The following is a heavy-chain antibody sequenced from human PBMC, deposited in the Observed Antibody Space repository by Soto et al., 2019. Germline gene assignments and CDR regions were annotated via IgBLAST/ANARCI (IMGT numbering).Heavy chain of an antibody. CDR2: INPSGGST. V-gene: IGHV1-46*01. J-gene: IGHJ6*02. CDR1: GYTFTSYY. D-gene: IGHD1-26*01. CDR3: ARGTSGSYFPFYCGMDV. Sequence: QVQLVQSGAEVKKPGASVKVSCKASGYTFTSYYMHWVRQAPGQGLEWMGIINPSGGSTSYAQKFQGRVTMTRDTSTSTVYMELSSLRSEDTAVYYCARGTSGSYFPFYCGMDVWGQGTTVTVSS.